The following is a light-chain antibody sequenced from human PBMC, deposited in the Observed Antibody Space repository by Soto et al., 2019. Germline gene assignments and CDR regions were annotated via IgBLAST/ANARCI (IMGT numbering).Light chain of an antibody. V-gene: IGKV3-15*01. Sequence: EIELTQSPATLSVSAGGTVTLSCRASQSIRTNVAWYQQIPGQAPRILVYGASTRATGVPARFSGSGSGIEFTLTISSLQSEDSAFYYCQQYFNWPLTWTFGPGTKVQIK. J-gene: IGKJ1*01. CDR1: QSIRTN. CDR3: QQYFNWPLTWT. CDR2: GAS.